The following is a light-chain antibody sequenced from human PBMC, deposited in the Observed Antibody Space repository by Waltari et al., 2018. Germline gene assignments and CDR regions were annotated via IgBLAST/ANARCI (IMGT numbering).Light chain of an antibody. V-gene: IGLV1-44*01. Sequence: QSVLTQPPSASGTPGQRVTISCSGSSSNIGTSPVTWYQHVPGTAPKRLMHFNSPRPSGVPGRFSGSKSGTSASLAISGLQSEDEADYYCAAWDDGLTGVVFGGGTKLTVL. CDR1: SSNIGTSP. CDR3: AAWDDGLTGVV. J-gene: IGLJ3*02. CDR2: FNS.